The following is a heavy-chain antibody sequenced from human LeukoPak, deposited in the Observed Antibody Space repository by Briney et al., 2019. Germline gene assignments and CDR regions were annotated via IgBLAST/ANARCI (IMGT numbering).Heavy chain of an antibody. D-gene: IGHD6-13*01. J-gene: IGHJ4*02. CDR1: GGSISSYY. CDR3: ATFPRSSSWYYFDY. CDR2: IYYSGST. V-gene: IGHV4-59*01. Sequence: PSETLSLTCTVSGGSISSYYWSWIRQPPGKGLGWIGYIYYSGSTNYNPSLKSRVTISVDTSKNQFSLKLSSVTAADTAVYYCATFPRSSSWYYFDYWGQGTLVTVSS.